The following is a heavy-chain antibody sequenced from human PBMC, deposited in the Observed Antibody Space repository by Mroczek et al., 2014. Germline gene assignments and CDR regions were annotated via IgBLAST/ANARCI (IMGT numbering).Heavy chain of an antibody. CDR1: GFTFDDYA. V-gene: IGHV3-9*01. CDR3: AKEISLLRFLEWLPQGLDY. D-gene: IGHD3-3*01. J-gene: IGHJ4*02. CDR2: ISWNSGSI. Sequence: SGGGLVQPGRSLRLSCAASGFTFDDYAMHWVRQAPGKGLEWVSGISWNSGSIGYADSVKGRFTISRDNAKNSLYLQMNSLRAEDTALYYCAKEISLLRFLEWLPQGLDYWGQGTLVTVSS.